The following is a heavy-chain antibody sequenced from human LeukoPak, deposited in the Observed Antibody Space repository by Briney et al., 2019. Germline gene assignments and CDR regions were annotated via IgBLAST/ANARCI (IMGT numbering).Heavy chain of an antibody. CDR3: ARENVNRGSSWGYDYFGMNV. D-gene: IGHD6-13*01. Sequence: ASVKVSCKASGYTFTSSYDINWVRQAPGQGLEWMGWMNPYSGITGYPQKFQGRVTMTRDTSISTAYMELSSLTSEDTAVYFCARENVNRGSSWGYDYFGMNVWGQGTAVTVSS. CDR1: GYTFTSSYD. V-gene: IGHV1-8*01. CDR2: MNPYSGIT. J-gene: IGHJ6*02.